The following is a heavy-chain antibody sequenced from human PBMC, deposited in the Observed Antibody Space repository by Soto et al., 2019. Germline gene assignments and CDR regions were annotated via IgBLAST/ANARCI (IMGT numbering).Heavy chain of an antibody. J-gene: IGHJ4*02. Sequence: PGGSLRLSCAASGFTFSSYAMSWVRQAPGKGLEWVSAISGSGGSTYYADSVKGRFTISRDNSKNTLYLQMGSLRAEDMAVYYCARSAHLYYYNWFAYWGQGTMVSVSS. CDR3: ARSAHLYYYNWFAY. D-gene: IGHD3-22*01. CDR1: GFTFSSYA. V-gene: IGHV3-23*01. CDR2: ISGSGGST.